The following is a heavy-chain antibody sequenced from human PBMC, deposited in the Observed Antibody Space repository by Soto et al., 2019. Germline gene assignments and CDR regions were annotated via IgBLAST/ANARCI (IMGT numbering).Heavy chain of an antibody. D-gene: IGHD1-1*01. CDR3: ARATGTTEVDY. V-gene: IGHV4-34*01. CDR1: GGSFSGYY. Sequence: SETLSLTCAVYGGSFSGYYWSWIRQPPGKGLEWIGEINHSGSTNYNPSLKSRATISVDTSKNQFSLKLSSVTAADTAVYYCARATGTTEVDYWGQGTLVTVSS. CDR2: INHSGST. J-gene: IGHJ4*02.